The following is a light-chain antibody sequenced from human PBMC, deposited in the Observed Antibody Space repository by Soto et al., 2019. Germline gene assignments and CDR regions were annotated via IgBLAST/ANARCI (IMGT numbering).Light chain of an antibody. CDR3: QSYDSSLSGSWV. CDR2: GNS. Sequence: QSALTQPASVSGSPGQSITISCSGISPDFGVSWYKHFPGKAPKLLIYGNSNRPSGVPDRFSGSKSGTSASLAITGLQAEDEADYYCQSYDSSLSGSWVFGGGTKVTVL. J-gene: IGLJ3*02. CDR1: SPDFG. V-gene: IGLV1-40*01.